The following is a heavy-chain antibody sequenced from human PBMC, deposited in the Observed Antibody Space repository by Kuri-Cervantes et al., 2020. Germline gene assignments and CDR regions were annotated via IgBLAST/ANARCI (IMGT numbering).Heavy chain of an antibody. CDR3: ARLVYYDSSGYFQARYYFDY. V-gene: IGHV4-30-2*03. CDR2: IYHSGST. Sequence: SETLSLTCAVSGGSISSGGYSWSWIRQPPGKGLEWIGYIYHSGSTYYNPSLKSRVTISVDTSKNQFSLKLSSVTAADTAVYYCARLVYYDSSGYFQARYYFDYWGQGTLVTVSS. J-gene: IGHJ4*02. CDR1: GGSISSGGYS. D-gene: IGHD3-22*01.